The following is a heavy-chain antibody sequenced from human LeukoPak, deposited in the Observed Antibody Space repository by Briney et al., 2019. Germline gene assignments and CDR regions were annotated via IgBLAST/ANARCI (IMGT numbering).Heavy chain of an antibody. CDR1: GGSFSGYY. J-gene: IGHJ4*02. D-gene: IGHD3-10*01. Sequence: SETPSLTCAVYGGSFSGYYWSWIRQPPGKGLEWIGEINHSGSTNYNPSLKSRVTISVDTSKNQFSLKLSSVTAADTAVYYCARRRRSYSGSSIDYWGQGTLVTVSS. CDR2: INHSGST. V-gene: IGHV4-34*01. CDR3: ARRRRSYSGSSIDY.